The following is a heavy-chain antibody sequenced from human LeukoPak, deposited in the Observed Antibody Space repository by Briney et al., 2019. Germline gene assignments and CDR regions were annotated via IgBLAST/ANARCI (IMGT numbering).Heavy chain of an antibody. J-gene: IGHJ4*02. V-gene: IGHV3-7*01. Sequence: GGSLRLSCAASGFTFSSYGMHWVRQAPGKGLEWVANIKQDGSEKYYVDSVKGRFTISRDNAKNSLYLQMNSLRAEDTAVYYCARGVGATTRYYFDYWGQGTLVTVSS. D-gene: IGHD1-26*01. CDR3: ARGVGATTRYYFDY. CDR1: GFTFSSYG. CDR2: IKQDGSEK.